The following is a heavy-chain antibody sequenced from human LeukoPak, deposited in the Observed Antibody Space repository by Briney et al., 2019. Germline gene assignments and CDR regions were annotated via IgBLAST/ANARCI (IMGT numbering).Heavy chain of an antibody. Sequence: HPGGSLRLSCAASGFTFSSYGMHWVRQAPGKGLEWVAVISYDGSNKYYADSVKGRFTISRDNSKNTLYLQMNSLRAEDTAVYYCAKERELLRHYFDYWGQGTLVTVSS. CDR2: ISYDGSNK. V-gene: IGHV3-30*18. CDR3: AKERELLRHYFDY. D-gene: IGHD1-26*01. J-gene: IGHJ4*02. CDR1: GFTFSSYG.